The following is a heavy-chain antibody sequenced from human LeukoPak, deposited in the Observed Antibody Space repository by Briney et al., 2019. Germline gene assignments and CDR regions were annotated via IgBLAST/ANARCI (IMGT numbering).Heavy chain of an antibody. V-gene: IGHV4-59*01. D-gene: IGHD3-10*01. CDR1: GGSISSYY. CDR2: IYYSGST. Sequence: SETLSLTCTVSGGSISSYYWSWIRQPPGKGLEWIGYIYYSGSTNYNPSLKSRVTISVDTSKNQFSLELSSVTAADTAVYYCARDNGSGSLDWFDPWGQGTLVTVSS. CDR3: ARDNGSGSLDWFDP. J-gene: IGHJ5*02.